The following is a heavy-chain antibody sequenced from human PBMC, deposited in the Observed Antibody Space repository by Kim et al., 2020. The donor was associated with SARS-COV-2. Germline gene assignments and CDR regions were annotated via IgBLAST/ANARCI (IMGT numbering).Heavy chain of an antibody. CDR3: ARLPYGGNSGSQFDY. D-gene: IGHD2-21*02. V-gene: IGHV4-59*08. J-gene: IGHJ4*02. Sequence: PSLKSRVTISVDTSKNQFSLKLSSVTAADPAVYYCARLPYGGNSGSQFDYWGQGTLVTVSS.